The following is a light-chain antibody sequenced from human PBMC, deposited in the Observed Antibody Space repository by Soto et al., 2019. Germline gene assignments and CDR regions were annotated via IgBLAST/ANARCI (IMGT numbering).Light chain of an antibody. CDR1: SSDVGGYDY. V-gene: IGLV2-14*01. CDR3: SSYTSSSTWV. Sequence: QSVLTQPASVSGSPGQSITISCTGTSSDVGGYDYVSWYQQHPGKAPKLMIYEVINRPSGVSDRFSGSKSGNTASLTIYGLQAEDEADYYCSSYTSSSTWVFGGGTQLTV. CDR2: EVI. J-gene: IGLJ3*02.